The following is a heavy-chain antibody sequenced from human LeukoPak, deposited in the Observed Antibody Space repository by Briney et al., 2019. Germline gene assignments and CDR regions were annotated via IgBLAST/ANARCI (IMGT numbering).Heavy chain of an antibody. CDR2: IIPIFGTA. V-gene: IGHV1-69*13. CDR3: ARDPSRGYSNYANS. J-gene: IGHJ4*02. CDR1: GGTFSSYA. Sequence: SVKVSCKASGGTFSSYAISWVRQAPGQGLEWMGGIIPIFGTANYAQKFQGRVTITADESTSTAYMELSSLRSDDTAVYYCARDPSRGYSNYANSWGQGTLVTVSS. D-gene: IGHD4-11*01.